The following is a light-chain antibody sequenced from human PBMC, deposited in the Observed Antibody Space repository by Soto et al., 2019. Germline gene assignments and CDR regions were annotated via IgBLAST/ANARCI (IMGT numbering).Light chain of an antibody. CDR2: EGS. J-gene: IGLJ1*01. Sequence: QSVLAQPASVSGSPGQSITISCSETRSDVGSYNLFSWYQQHPGKAPKLMIYEGSKRPSGVSNRFSGSKSVNTASLTISGLQAEDEADYDCCSYAGSSTSVFGTGTKVTVL. V-gene: IGLV2-23*01. CDR1: RSDVGSYNL. CDR3: CSYAGSSTSV.